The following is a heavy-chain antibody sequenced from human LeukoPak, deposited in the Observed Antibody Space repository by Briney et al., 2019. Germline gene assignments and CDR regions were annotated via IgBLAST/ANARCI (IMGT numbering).Heavy chain of an antibody. Sequence: GASVKVSCXASGYTFTSYGISWVRQAPGRGLEWMGWISAYNGNTNYAQKLQGRVTMTTDTSTSTAYMELRSLRSDDTAVYYCARNLYSSSSTDWFDPWGQGTLVTVSS. D-gene: IGHD6-6*01. CDR3: ARNLYSSSSTDWFDP. J-gene: IGHJ5*02. V-gene: IGHV1-18*01. CDR1: GYTFTSYG. CDR2: ISAYNGNT.